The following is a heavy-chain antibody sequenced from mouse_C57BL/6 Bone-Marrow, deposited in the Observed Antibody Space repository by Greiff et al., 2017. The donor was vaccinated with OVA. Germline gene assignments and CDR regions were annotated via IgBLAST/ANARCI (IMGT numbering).Heavy chain of an antibody. V-gene: IGHV1-74*01. Sequence: VQLQQPGAELVKPGASVKVSCKASGYTFTSYWMHWVKQRPGQGLEWIGRIHPSDSDTNYNQKFKGKATLSVDKSSSTAYMQLRSLTSEDSAVYYCAAYYYGYWGQGSLVSVSA. J-gene: IGHJ3*01. CDR1: GYTFTSYW. CDR2: IHPSDSDT. D-gene: IGHD1-1*01. CDR3: AAYYYGY.